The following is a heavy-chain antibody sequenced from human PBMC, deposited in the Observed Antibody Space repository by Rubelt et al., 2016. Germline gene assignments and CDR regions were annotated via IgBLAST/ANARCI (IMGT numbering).Heavy chain of an antibody. D-gene: IGHD3-16*01. J-gene: IGHJ6*02. Sequence: EVQLVESGGGLVQPGGSLRPSCAASGFTFSSYWMSWVRQAPGKGLEWVANIKQDGSEKYYVDSVKGRFTISRDNAKNSLYLQMNSRRAEDTAVYYGGVSAPGGGMSHGMDVWGQGSTVTVSS. CDR3: GVSAPGGGMSHGMDV. CDR1: GFTFSSYW. V-gene: IGHV3-7*01. CDR2: IKQDGSEK.